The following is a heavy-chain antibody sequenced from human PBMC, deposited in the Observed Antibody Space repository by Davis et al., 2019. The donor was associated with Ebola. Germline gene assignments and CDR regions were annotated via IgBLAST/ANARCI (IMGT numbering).Heavy chain of an antibody. CDR3: TTDLGRDITGADY. V-gene: IGHV3-15*01. D-gene: IGHD1-20*01. J-gene: IGHJ4*02. CDR2: IKSKTDGGTT. CDR1: GFTFSSYE. Sequence: GESLKISCAASGFTFSSYEMSWVRQAPGKGLEWVGRIKSKTDGGTTDYTAPVKGRFTISRDDSKNTLYLQMNSLKTEDTAVYYCTTDLGRDITGADYWGQGTLVTVSS.